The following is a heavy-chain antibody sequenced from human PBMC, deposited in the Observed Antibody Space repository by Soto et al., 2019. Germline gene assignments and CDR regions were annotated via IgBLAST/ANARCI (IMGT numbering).Heavy chain of an antibody. D-gene: IGHD5-18*01. CDR3: ARVLRIPGTPISYGYEVGYYFDY. Sequence: GGSLSLSCAASGFTFSSYWMSWVRQAPGKGLEWVANIKQDGSEKYYVDSVKGRFTISRDNAKNSLYLQMNSLRAEDTAVYYCARVLRIPGTPISYGYEVGYYFDYWGQGTLVTVSS. CDR1: GFTFSSYW. J-gene: IGHJ4*02. CDR2: IKQDGSEK. V-gene: IGHV3-7*01.